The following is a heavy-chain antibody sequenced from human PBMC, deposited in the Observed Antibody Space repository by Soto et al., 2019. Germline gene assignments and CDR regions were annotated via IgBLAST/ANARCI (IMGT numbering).Heavy chain of an antibody. J-gene: IGHJ6*02. Sequence: ASVKVSCKASGYTFTSYAMHWVRQAPGQRLEWMGWINAGNGNTKYSQKFQGRVTITRDTSASTAYMELSSLRSEDTAVYYCARVRQWPISLYYGMEVRGQGTTVTVSS. CDR2: INAGNGNT. D-gene: IGHD6-19*01. CDR3: ARVRQWPISLYYGMEV. V-gene: IGHV1-3*01. CDR1: GYTFTSYA.